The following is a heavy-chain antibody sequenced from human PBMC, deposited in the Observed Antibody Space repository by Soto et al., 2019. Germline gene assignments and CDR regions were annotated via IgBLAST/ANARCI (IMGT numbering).Heavy chain of an antibody. Sequence: EVQLVESGGGLVKPGGSLRLSCAASGFTFSNAWMSWVRQAPGKGLEWVGRIKSKTDGGTTDYAAPVKGRFTISRDDSKNTLYLQMNRLKTGDAAVYYCTLPGVTTSFDYWGPGTLVTVSS. CDR2: IKSKTDGGTT. V-gene: IGHV3-15*01. CDR1: GFTFSNAW. J-gene: IGHJ4*02. D-gene: IGHD4-17*01. CDR3: TLPGVTTSFDY.